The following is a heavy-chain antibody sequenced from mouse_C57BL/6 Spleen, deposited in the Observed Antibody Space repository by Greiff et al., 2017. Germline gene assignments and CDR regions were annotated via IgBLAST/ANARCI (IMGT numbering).Heavy chain of an antibody. CDR3: ANGDDDD. V-gene: IGHV1-82*01. CDR2: IYPGDGDT. D-gene: IGHD2-12*01. CDR1: GYAFSSSW. Sequence: VQLQESGAELVKPGASVKISCKASGYAFSSSWMNWVKQRPGKGLEWIGRIYPGDGDTNYNGKFKGKATLTADKSSSTAYLQLSSLTSEDSAVYYYANGDDDDWGKGTTLTVSS. J-gene: IGHJ2*01.